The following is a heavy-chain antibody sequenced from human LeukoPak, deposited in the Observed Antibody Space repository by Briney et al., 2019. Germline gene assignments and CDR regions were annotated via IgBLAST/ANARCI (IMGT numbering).Heavy chain of an antibody. V-gene: IGHV3-64D*06. D-gene: IGHD5-24*01. Sequence: GGSLRLSCSASGFTFSISAMHWGRQAPGKGLQYVSVISGNGVSTSYADSVKGRFTISRDNSKNTVYLQMSSLRAEDTAVYYCVGEGRDGYNKFFHHWGQGTLVTVSS. CDR2: ISGNGVST. CDR3: VGEGRDGYNKFFHH. CDR1: GFTFSISA. J-gene: IGHJ1*01.